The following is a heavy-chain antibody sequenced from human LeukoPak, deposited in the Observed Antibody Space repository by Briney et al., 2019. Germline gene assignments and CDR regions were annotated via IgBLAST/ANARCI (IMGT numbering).Heavy chain of an antibody. CDR3: ARDGAATFPDY. V-gene: IGHV4-4*07. D-gene: IGHD1-26*01. Sequence: PSQTLSLTCTVSGGSISGYYWSWIRQPAGKGLEWIGRIYSSGSTDDNASLRGRVTMSVDTSKNQFSLKLTSVTAADTAVYYCARDGAATFPDYYGQGTLVTVSS. CDR1: GGSISGYY. J-gene: IGHJ4*02. CDR2: IYSSGST.